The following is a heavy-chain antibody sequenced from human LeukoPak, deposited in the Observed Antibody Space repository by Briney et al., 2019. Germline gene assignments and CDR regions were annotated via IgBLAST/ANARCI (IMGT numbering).Heavy chain of an antibody. D-gene: IGHD4/OR15-4a*01. CDR3: ARDTLGEGEDANYAVYYFDY. CDR1: GFTFTNYA. Sequence: PGGSLRLSCAASGFTFTNYAMYWVRQAPGKGLEWVAFIRYDASGKYYVDSVKGRFTVSRDNSKNTLYLQMNSLRAEDTAVYYCARDTLGEGEDANYAVYYFDYWGQGTLVTVSS. V-gene: IGHV3-30*02. CDR2: IRYDASGK. J-gene: IGHJ4*02.